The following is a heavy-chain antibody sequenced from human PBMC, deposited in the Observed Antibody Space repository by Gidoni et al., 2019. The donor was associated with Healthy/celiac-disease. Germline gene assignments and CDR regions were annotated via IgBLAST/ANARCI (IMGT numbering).Heavy chain of an antibody. V-gene: IGHV1-3*01. D-gene: IGHD6-19*01. J-gene: IGHJ4*02. CDR3: AREGQWLVGGFDY. CDR1: GYTFTSYA. Sequence: VQLVQSGAEVKKPGASVKVSGKASGYTFTSYAMHWVRQAPGQRLEWMGWINAGNGNTKYSQKFQGRVTITRDTSASTAYMELSSLRSEDTAVYYCAREGQWLVGGFDYWGQGTLVTVSS. CDR2: INAGNGNT.